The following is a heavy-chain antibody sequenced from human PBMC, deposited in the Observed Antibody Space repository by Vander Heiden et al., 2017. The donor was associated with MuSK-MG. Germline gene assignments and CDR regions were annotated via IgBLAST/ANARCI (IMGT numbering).Heavy chain of an antibody. CDR1: GFMLSSHW. CDR2: ISPDGGFT. J-gene: IGHJ4*02. Sequence: EVQLVGSGGGLVQPGGSLRLSCEASGFMLSSHWMHWVRQIPGTGPLWVAEISPDGGFTNYADSVKGRFSVSRDDAKNTLYLQMHSLRVDDTAVYYCARGTIDWKGVDYWDQGTLVTVSS. CDR3: ARGTIDWKGVDY. D-gene: IGHD3-9*01. V-gene: IGHV3-74*01.